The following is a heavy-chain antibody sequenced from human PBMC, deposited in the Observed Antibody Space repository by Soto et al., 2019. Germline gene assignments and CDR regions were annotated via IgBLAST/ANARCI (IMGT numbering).Heavy chain of an antibody. CDR3: ARHRAAADNPFGLDYYYGMDV. CDR2: IYPGDSDT. D-gene: IGHD6-13*01. Sequence: GESLKISCKGSGYSFTSYWIGWVRQMPGKGLEWMGIIYPGDSDTRYSPSFQGQVTISADKSISTAYLQWSSLKASDTAMYYCARHRAAADNPFGLDYYYGMDVWGQGTTVTVSS. V-gene: IGHV5-51*01. CDR1: GYSFTSYW. J-gene: IGHJ6*02.